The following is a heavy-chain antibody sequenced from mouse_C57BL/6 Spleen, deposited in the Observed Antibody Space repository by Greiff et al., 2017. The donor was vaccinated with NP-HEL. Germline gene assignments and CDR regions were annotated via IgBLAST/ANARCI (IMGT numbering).Heavy chain of an antibody. D-gene: IGHD2-4*01. J-gene: IGHJ3*01. Sequence: EVQLQQSGAELVKPGASVKLSCTASGFNIKDYYMHWVKQRNEQGLEWIGRIDPEDGENKYAPKFQGKATITADTSSNTAYLQLSSLTSEDTAVYYCARSYDYDGAWFAYWGQGTLVTVAA. V-gene: IGHV14-2*01. CDR3: ARSYDYDGAWFAY. CDR2: IDPEDGEN. CDR1: GFNIKDYY.